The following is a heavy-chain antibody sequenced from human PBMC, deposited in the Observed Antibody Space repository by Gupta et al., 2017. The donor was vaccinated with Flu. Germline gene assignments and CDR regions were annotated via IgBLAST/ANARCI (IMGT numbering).Heavy chain of an antibody. J-gene: IGHJ5*01. Sequence: EVLLLESGGGLAQPGVSRRRSCSASGLTFSRFAMSWVRQAPGKGLEWVSALSGGGGTTYDADSMKGRFTITRDNTKNTLYLQVNSLRAEDTAVYYCAKDRGYVAYERGIRGGVDSWGQGILVTVSS. V-gene: IGHV3-23*01. CDR1: GLTFSRFA. D-gene: IGHD3-16*01. CDR3: AKDRGYVAYERGIRGGVDS. CDR2: LSGGGGTT.